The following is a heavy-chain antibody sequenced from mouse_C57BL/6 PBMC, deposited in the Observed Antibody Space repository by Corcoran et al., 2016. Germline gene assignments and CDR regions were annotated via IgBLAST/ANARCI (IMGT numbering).Heavy chain of an antibody. D-gene: IGHD2-2*01. Sequence: EVQLQQSGPELVKPGASVKIPCKASGYTFTDYKMDWVKQSHGKSLEWIGDINPNNGGTIYNQKFKGKATLTVEKSSSTAYMELRSLTSEDTAVYYCARVYYGYDGYAMDYWGQGTSVTVSS. CDR2: INPNNGGT. CDR3: ARVYYGYDGYAMDY. V-gene: IGHV1-18*01. CDR1: GYTFTDYK. J-gene: IGHJ4*01.